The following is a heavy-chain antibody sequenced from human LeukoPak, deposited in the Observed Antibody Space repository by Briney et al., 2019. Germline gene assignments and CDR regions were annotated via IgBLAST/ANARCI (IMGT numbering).Heavy chain of an antibody. D-gene: IGHD6-13*01. J-gene: IGHJ6*03. CDR1: GYTFTGYY. V-gene: IGHV1-2*02. CDR2: INPNSGGT. CDR3: ARAEASIWQQLIPYYYYYYMDV. Sequence: ASVKVSCKASGYTFTGYYMHWVRQAPGQGLEWMGWINPNSGGTNYAQKFQGRVTMTRDTSISTAYMELSSLRSEDTAVYYCARAEASIWQQLIPYYYYYYMDVWGKGTTVTVSS.